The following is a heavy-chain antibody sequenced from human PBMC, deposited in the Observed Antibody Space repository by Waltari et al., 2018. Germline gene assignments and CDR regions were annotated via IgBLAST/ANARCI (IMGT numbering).Heavy chain of an antibody. D-gene: IGHD3-10*01. CDR1: GGSISSHY. J-gene: IGHJ5*02. CDR3: AREVEYGSGSNWFDP. CDR2: IYYSGRT. Sequence: QVQLQESGPGLVKPSETLSRTCTVSGGSISSHYWSWIRQPPGKGLEWIGYIYYSGRTNITPSLKLRVTISVATSKTQFSLKLSSVTAADTAVYYCAREVEYGSGSNWFDPWGQGTLVTVSS. V-gene: IGHV4-59*11.